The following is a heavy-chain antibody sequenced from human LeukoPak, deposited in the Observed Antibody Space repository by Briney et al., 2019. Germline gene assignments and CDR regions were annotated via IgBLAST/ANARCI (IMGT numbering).Heavy chain of an antibody. Sequence: GGSLRLSCAASGFTFSDHYMDWVRQAPGKGLEWVGRTRNKANSYTTEYAASVKGRFTISRDDSKNSLYLQMNSLKTEDTAVYYCASESRRDYSSDSYYISQFDYWGQGTLVIVSS. CDR3: ASESRRDYSSDSYYISQFDY. J-gene: IGHJ4*02. CDR2: TRNKANSYTT. V-gene: IGHV3-72*01. D-gene: IGHD3-10*01. CDR1: GFTFSDHY.